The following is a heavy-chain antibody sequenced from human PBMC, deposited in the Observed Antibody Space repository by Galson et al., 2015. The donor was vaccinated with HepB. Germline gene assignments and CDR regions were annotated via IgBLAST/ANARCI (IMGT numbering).Heavy chain of an antibody. V-gene: IGHV3-23*01. D-gene: IGHD3-10*01. Sequence: SLRLSCAASGFSVSSFAMSWVRQAPGRGLEWVSSISKTGGTTYYADSVKGRFTISRDNSESTVYLQMNSLREEDTAVYYCAKDPGYYGSGKYRLMGYFQCWGQGTLVTVSS. CDR3: AKDPGYYGSGKYRLMGYFQC. J-gene: IGHJ4*02. CDR1: GFSVSSFA. CDR2: ISKTGGTT.